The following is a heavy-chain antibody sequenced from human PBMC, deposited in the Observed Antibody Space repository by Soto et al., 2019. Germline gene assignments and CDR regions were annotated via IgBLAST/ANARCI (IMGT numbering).Heavy chain of an antibody. J-gene: IGHJ4*02. V-gene: IGHV1-69*06. D-gene: IGHD1-26*01. Sequence: GASVKVSCKASGGTFSNYAINWVRQAPGQGLEWMGGIIPLFGTPNYAQKFQGRVTFTAHKSTSTAYMELRSLRSDDTAVYYCARGWETVGTTTTFAYWGQGTLVTVSS. CDR1: GGTFSNYA. CDR3: ARGWETVGTTTTFAY. CDR2: IIPLFGTP.